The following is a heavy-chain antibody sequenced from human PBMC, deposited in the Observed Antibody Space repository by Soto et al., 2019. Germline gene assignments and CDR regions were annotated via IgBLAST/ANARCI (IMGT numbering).Heavy chain of an antibody. J-gene: IGHJ3*02. Sequence: QVQLQESGPGLVKPSQTLSLTCTVSGGSISSGDYYWTLIRQPPGKGLEWIGFIFYTGRAYYNPSLKSRVAISVDTSKNQSSRNLTSVTAADTAVYFCAGEPKGGPAAGAIEIWGQGTMVTVSS. CDR1: GGSISSGDYY. V-gene: IGHV4-30-4*01. CDR2: IFYTGRA. D-gene: IGHD6-25*01. CDR3: AGEPKGGPAAGAIEI.